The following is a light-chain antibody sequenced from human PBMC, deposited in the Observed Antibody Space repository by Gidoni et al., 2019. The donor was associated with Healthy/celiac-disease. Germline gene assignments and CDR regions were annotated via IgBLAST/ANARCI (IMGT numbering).Light chain of an antibody. CDR2: GAS. CDR1: QSVSSSY. CDR3: QQYGSSPGT. V-gene: IGKV3-20*01. Sequence: EIVLTQSPGTLSLSPGERATLSCRASQSVSSSYLAWYQQKPGQAPRLLIYGASSRATGIPDRVSGSGSGTDFTLTISRLEPEDFAVYYCQQYGSSPGTFXQXTKLEIK. J-gene: IGKJ2*01.